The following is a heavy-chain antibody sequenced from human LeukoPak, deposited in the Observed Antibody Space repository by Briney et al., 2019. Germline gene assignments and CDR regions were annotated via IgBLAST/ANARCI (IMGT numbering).Heavy chain of an antibody. J-gene: IGHJ6*03. CDR1: GFTFSSYT. Sequence: GGSLRLSCAVSGFTFSSYTINWVRQAPGKGLEWVSSISSSSSYIYYADSVKGRFTISRDNAKNSLSLQMNSLGAEDTAVYYCAKGGNIRVLDYYYYMDVWGKGTTVTVSS. D-gene: IGHD2/OR15-2a*01. CDR2: ISSSSSYI. CDR3: AKGGNIRVLDYYYYMDV. V-gene: IGHV3-21*04.